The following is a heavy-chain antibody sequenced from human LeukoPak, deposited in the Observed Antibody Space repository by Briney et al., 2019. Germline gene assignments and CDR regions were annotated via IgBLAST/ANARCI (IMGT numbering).Heavy chain of an antibody. D-gene: IGHD3-22*01. CDR2: ISGSGDST. CDR3: VKEAYYDGTGYFDF. V-gene: IGHV3-23*01. J-gene: IGHJ4*02. Sequence: PGRSLRLSCAASGFTFSSYAMHWVRQAPGKGLEWVSGISGSGDSTYYADSVKGRFTISRDNFKNTLYLQMNSLRAEDTAVYYCVKEAYYDGTGYFDFWGQGTLVTVSS. CDR1: GFTFSSYA.